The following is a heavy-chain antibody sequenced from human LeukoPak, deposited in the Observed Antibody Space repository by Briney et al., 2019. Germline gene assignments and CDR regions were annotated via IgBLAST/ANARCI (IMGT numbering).Heavy chain of an antibody. CDR2: ISYSGST. D-gene: IGHD3-16*01. CDR3: ARVGRGDYVWGSYSFDY. Sequence: SETLSLTCTVSSDSISSYHWSWIRQPPGKRLEWIGYISYSGSTNYNPSLKSRVTISVDTSENQFSLKVSSVTAADTAVYYCARVGRGDYVWGSYSFDYWGQGTLVTVSS. V-gene: IGHV4-59*01. J-gene: IGHJ4*02. CDR1: SDSISSYH.